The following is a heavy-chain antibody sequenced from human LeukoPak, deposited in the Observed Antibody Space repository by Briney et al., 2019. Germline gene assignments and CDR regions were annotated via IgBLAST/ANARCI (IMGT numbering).Heavy chain of an antibody. CDR3: ARKVRGVKMDV. D-gene: IGHD3-10*01. CDR2: IYYSGST. CDR1: GGSISSHY. Sequence: SETLSLTCTVSGGSISSHYWSWIRQPPGKGLEWIGYIYYSGSTNYNPSLKSRVTISVDTSKNQFSLKLSSVTAADTAVYYCARKVRGVKMDVWGQGTTVTVSS. J-gene: IGHJ6*02. V-gene: IGHV4-59*11.